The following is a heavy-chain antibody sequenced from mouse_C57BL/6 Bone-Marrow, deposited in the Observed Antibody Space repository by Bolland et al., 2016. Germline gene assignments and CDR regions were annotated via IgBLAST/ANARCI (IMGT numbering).Heavy chain of an antibody. Sequence: YATYYADSVKDRFTISRDDSQSMLYLQMNNLKTEDTAMYYCVRETAQAPSFAYWGQGTLV. CDR2: YAT. J-gene: IGHJ3*01. V-gene: IGHV10-3*01. D-gene: IGHD3-2*02. CDR3: VRETAQAPSFAY.